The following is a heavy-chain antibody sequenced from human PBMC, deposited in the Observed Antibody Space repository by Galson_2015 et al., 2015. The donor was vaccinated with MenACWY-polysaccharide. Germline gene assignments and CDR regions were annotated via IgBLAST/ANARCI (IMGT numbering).Heavy chain of an antibody. CDR2: ISSGSDTA. Sequence: SLRLSCAASGFNFSIYVMTWVRQAPGKGLEWVSAISSGSDTAYYTDSVKGRFTISRDNSKDTLHLQMDSLRAEDTAVYYCVKGGWADNWGQGTLSPSPQ. V-gene: IGHV3-23*01. CDR3: VKGGWADN. J-gene: IGHJ4*02. D-gene: IGHD1-26*01. CDR1: GFNFSIYV.